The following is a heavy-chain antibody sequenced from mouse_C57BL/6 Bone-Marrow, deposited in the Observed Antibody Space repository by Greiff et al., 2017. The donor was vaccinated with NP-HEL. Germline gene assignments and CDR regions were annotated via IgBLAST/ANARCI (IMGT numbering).Heavy chain of an antibody. CDR3: ARDLYFDF. CDR1: GYSFTSYG. V-gene: IGHV1-81*01. CDR2: IYPRSGNT. J-gene: IGHJ2*01. Sequence: QVQLKESGPELARPGASVKLSCKASGYSFTSYGISWVKQRTGQGLEWIGEIYPRSGNTSYNEKFKGKATLTADKYSSTAYMVLRSLTSEDSAVYFCARDLYFDFGGQGTTLTVSS.